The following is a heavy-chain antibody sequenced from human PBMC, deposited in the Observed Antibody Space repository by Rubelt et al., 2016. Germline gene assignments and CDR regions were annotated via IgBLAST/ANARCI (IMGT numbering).Heavy chain of an antibody. V-gene: IGHV3-48*04. CDR1: GFTFSSYS. CDR3: AKDNKDGSGSYYYFDY. CDR2: ISSSSSTI. D-gene: IGHD3-10*01. J-gene: IGHJ4*02. Sequence: GESGGGLVQPGGSLRLSCAASGFTFSSYSMNWVRQAPGKGLEWVSYISSSSSTIYYADSVKGRFTISRDNAKNSLYLQMNSLRAEDTALYYCAKDNKDGSGSYYYFDYWGQGTLVTVSS.